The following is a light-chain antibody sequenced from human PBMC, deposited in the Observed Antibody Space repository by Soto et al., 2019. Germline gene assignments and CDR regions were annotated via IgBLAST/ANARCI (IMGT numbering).Light chain of an antibody. CDR3: QQRSNWAPIT. CDR1: QSVSSY. J-gene: IGKJ3*01. V-gene: IGKV3-11*01. CDR2: DAS. Sequence: EIVLTQSPATLSLSPGERATLSCRARQSVSSYLAWYQQKPGQAPRLLIYDASNRATGIPVRFSGSGSGTDFTLTISSLEPEDFAVYYCQQRSNWAPITFGPGTKVDIK.